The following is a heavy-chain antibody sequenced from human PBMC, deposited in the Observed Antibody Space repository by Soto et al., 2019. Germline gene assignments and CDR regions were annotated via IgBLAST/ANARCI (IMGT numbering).Heavy chain of an antibody. CDR2: ISTSGSAI. CDR3: AREDTRLHYGMDV. D-gene: IGHD5-18*01. V-gene: IGHV3-11*01. J-gene: IGHJ6*02. CDR1: GFTFSDYY. Sequence: GGSRLSCAASGFTFSDYYMTWIRQAPGKGLEWVSYISTSGSAIYYADSVKGRFTISRDNAKNSLYLQMNSLSTEDTAVYYCAREDTRLHYGMDVWGQGTTVTVSS.